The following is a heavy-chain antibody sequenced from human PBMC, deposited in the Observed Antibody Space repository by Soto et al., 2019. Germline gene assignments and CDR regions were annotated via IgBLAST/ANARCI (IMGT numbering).Heavy chain of an antibody. CDR2: ISYDGSDK. V-gene: IGHV3-30-3*01. CDR1: GFTFSSYA. J-gene: IGHJ6*02. CDR3: ARDTGPNGYNYYYFGMDV. D-gene: IGHD5-18*01. Sequence: VQLVESGGGLVKPGGSLRLSCAVSGFTFSSYAMHWVRQAPGKGLEWVAVISYDGSDKYNANSVKGRFTISRDNSKNTLYLQMNSLRAEDTAVYYCARDTGPNGYNYYYFGMDVWGQGTTVTVSS.